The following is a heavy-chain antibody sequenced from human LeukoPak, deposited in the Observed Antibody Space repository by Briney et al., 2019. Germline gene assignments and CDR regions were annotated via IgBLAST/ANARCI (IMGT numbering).Heavy chain of an antibody. Sequence: SETLSLTCAVYGGSFSGYYWSWIRQPPGKGLEWIGEINHSGSTNYNPSLKSRVTISVDTSKNQFSLKLSPVTAADTAVYYCARHGSGYSYGYPSDYWGQGTLVTVSS. CDR1: GGSFSGYY. V-gene: IGHV4-34*01. CDR2: INHSGST. D-gene: IGHD5-18*01. J-gene: IGHJ4*02. CDR3: ARHGSGYSYGYPSDY.